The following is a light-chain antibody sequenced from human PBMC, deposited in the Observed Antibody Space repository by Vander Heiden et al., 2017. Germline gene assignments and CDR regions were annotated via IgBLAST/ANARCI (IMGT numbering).Light chain of an antibody. J-gene: IGKJ2*01. Sequence: DIQMTQSPSSLSASVGDRVTITCRASQSISSYLNWYQQKPGKAPKLLIYAASSLQSGVPSRFSGSGSGTDFTLTISSLQPEDIATYYCQQSDSTPHTFGQGTKLEIK. CDR3: QQSDSTPHT. CDR1: QSISSY. CDR2: AAS. V-gene: IGKV1-39*01.